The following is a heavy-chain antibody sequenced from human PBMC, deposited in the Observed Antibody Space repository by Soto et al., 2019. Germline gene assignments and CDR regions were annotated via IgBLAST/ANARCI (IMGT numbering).Heavy chain of an antibody. J-gene: IGHJ4*02. CDR3: ANMQGGSGWHPLDH. CDR2: ISSASASI. Sequence: EVQLVESGGGLVQPGGSLRLSCAASGFSFDSFSMSWVRQAPGKGLVWVSYISSASASILYADSVKGRFTISRDNAESSLSLQMNSLRVEDTGVYYCANMQGGSGWHPLDHWGQGTLVTVSS. D-gene: IGHD6-25*01. V-gene: IGHV3-48*01. CDR1: GFSFDSFS.